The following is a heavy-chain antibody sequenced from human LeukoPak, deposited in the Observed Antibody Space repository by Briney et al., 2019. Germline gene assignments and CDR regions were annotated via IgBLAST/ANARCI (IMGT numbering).Heavy chain of an antibody. CDR3: ARDIGYSSGWYGSFFDY. V-gene: IGHV6-1*01. D-gene: IGHD6-19*01. CDR2: TYYRSKWYN. J-gene: IGHJ4*02. CDR1: GDSVSSNSAA. Sequence: SQTLSLTCAISGDSVSSNSAAWNWIRQSPSRGLEWLGRTYYRSKWYNDYAVSVKSRITINPDTSKNQFSLQLNSVTPEDTAVYYCARDIGYSSGWYGSFFDYWGQGTLVTVSS.